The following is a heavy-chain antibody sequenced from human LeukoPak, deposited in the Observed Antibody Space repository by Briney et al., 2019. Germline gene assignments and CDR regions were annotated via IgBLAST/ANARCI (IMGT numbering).Heavy chain of an antibody. V-gene: IGHV1-69*13. J-gene: IGHJ5*02. CDR3: AGVGYSSSWAVP. D-gene: IGHD6-13*01. CDR1: VCTFSCYA. Sequence: GTSVTVSFKAAVCTFSCYAISWVRQAPAQGLEWMGGNTTIFGTANNAHKFQGGVPITANESTSTAYMKRSSLRSQNTAVYYCAGVGYSSSWAVPWGQGNLVTVSS. CDR2: NTTIFGTA.